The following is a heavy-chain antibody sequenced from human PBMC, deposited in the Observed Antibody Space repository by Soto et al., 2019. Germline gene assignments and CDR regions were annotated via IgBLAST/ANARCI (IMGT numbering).Heavy chain of an antibody. D-gene: IGHD3-10*02. V-gene: IGHV3-23*01. J-gene: IGHJ5*02. CDR1: GFTFSSYA. Sequence: GGSLRLSCAASGFTFSSYAMSWVRQAPGKGLEWVSAISGSGGSTYYADSVKGRFTISRDNSKNTLYLQMNSLRAEDTAVYYCAKDPARYYCDRSWFDPWGQGTLVTVSS. CDR3: AKDPARYYCDRSWFDP. CDR2: ISGSGGST.